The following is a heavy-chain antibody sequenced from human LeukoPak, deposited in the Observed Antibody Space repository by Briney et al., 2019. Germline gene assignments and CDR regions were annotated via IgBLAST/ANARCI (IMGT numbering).Heavy chain of an antibody. Sequence: ASVKVSCKASGYTFTGYYMHWVRQAPGQGLEWMGWINPNSGGTNYAQKFQGRVTMTRDTSISTAYMELSRLRSEDTAVYYCARDRGALLKYAFDIWGQGTMVTVSS. D-gene: IGHD6-25*01. CDR1: GYTFTGYY. CDR2: INPNSGGT. CDR3: ARDRGALLKYAFDI. J-gene: IGHJ3*02. V-gene: IGHV1-2*02.